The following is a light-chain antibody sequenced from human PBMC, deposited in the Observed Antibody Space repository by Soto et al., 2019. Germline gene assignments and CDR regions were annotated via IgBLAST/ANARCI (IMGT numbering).Light chain of an antibody. J-gene: IGLJ1*01. V-gene: IGLV2-14*01. CDR2: DVS. CDR1: SSDVGGYNY. CDR3: SSYTSSSTVGV. Sequence: QSALTQPASVSLSPGQSITISCTGTSSDVGGYNYVSWYQQHPGKAPKLMIYDVSNRPSGVSNRFSGSKSGNTASLTISGLQAEVEADYYCSSYTSSSTVGVFGSGTKVTVL.